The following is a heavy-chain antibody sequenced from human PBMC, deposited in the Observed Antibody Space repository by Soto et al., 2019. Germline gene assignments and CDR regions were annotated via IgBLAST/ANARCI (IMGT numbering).Heavy chain of an antibody. J-gene: IGHJ5*02. CDR3: AREIGTAGGNNYFDP. CDR2: VYHTGDT. V-gene: IGHV4-4*02. Sequence: SETLSLTCGVSGGSVASSHWWSWVRQSPGRGLEWIGKVYHTGDTNFNPSLQSRVTFSVDKSNNQFSLRLTSGTAADTAVYFCAREIGTAGGNNYFDPWGPGTLVTVSS. CDR1: GGSVASSHW. D-gene: IGHD2-21*02.